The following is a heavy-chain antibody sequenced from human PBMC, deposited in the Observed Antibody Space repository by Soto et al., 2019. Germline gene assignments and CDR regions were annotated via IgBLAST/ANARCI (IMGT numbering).Heavy chain of an antibody. CDR2: ISGSGGST. J-gene: IGHJ4*02. Sequence: EVQLLESGGGLVQPGGSLRLSCAASGFTFSSYAMSWVRQAPGKGLEWVSAISGSGGSTYYADSVKGRFTISRDNSNSTLYLQMNSMRAEDTAVYYCAKAGYYYGSGSLDYWGQGTLVTVSS. V-gene: IGHV3-23*01. D-gene: IGHD3-10*01. CDR1: GFTFSSYA. CDR3: AKAGYYYGSGSLDY.